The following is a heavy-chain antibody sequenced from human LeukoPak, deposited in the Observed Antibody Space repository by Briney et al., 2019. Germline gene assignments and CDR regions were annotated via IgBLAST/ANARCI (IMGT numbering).Heavy chain of an antibody. CDR3: AGGEQKCYDILTGYYKVFDY. V-gene: IGHV4-59*08. Sequence: SETLSLTCTVSGGSISSYYWSWIRQPPGKGLEWIGYIYYSGSTNYNPSLKSRVTISVDTSKNQFSLKLSSVTAADTAVYYCAGGEQKCYDILTGYYKVFDYWGQGTLVTVSS. D-gene: IGHD3-9*01. J-gene: IGHJ4*02. CDR2: IYYSGST. CDR1: GGSISSYY.